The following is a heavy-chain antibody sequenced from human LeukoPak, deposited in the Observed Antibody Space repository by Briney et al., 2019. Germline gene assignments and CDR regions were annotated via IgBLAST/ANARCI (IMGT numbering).Heavy chain of an antibody. V-gene: IGHV3-23*01. Sequence: GGSLRLSCAASGFTFSSYAMSWVRQAPGKGLEWVSVISGIGGITYYSDSVKGRFTISRDNSKNSLNLQMNSLSPDDTAVHNCAKYLYGSVAGTSGDYWGQGNLVTVSS. CDR3: AKYLYGSVAGTSGDY. D-gene: IGHD6-19*01. J-gene: IGHJ4*02. CDR2: ISGIGGIT. CDR1: GFTFSSYA.